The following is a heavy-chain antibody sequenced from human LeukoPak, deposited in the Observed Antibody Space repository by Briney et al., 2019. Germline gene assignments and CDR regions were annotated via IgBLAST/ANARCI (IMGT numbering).Heavy chain of an antibody. V-gene: IGHV4-4*07. CDR3: ARDLGIAARTYYYYYMDV. Sequence: SETLSLTCTVSGGSISSYYWSWIRQPAGKGLEWIGRIYTSGSTNYNPSLKSRVTMSVDTSKNQFSLKLSSVTAADTAVYYCARDLGIAARTYYYYYMDVWGKGTTVTVSS. CDR2: IYTSGST. D-gene: IGHD6-6*01. CDR1: GGSISSYY. J-gene: IGHJ6*03.